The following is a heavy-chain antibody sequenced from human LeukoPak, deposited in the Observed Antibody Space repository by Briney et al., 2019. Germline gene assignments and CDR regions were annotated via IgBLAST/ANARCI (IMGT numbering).Heavy chain of an antibody. D-gene: IGHD2-2*01. J-gene: IGHJ5*02. CDR2: IYPGDSDT. CDR3: ARQWGDCSSTSCYSAS. CDR1: GYSFSSYW. V-gene: IGHV5-51*01. Sequence: KPGESQKISCKGSGYSFSSYWIGRVRQMPGKGLEWMGIIYPGDSDTRYSPSFQGQVTISADKSVSTAYLQWSSLKASDTAMYYCARQWGDCSSTSCYSASWGQGTLVTVSS.